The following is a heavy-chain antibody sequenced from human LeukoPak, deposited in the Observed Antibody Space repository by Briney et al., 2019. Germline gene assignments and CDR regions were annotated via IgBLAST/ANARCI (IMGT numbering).Heavy chain of an antibody. J-gene: IGHJ4*02. Sequence: SQTLSLTCTVSGGSTSSVGYYWSWIRQHPGKGLEWIGYIYYSGSTNYNPPLKSRVTISVDTSKNQFSLKLSSVTAADTAVYYCARVRTTVTIDYWGQGTLVTVSS. V-gene: IGHV4-31*03. CDR2: IYYSGST. D-gene: IGHD4-17*01. CDR3: ARVRTTVTIDY. CDR1: GGSTSSVGYY.